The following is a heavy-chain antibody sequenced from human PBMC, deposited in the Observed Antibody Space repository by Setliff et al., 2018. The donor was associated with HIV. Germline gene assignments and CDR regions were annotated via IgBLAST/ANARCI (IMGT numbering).Heavy chain of an antibody. V-gene: IGHV4-34*01. CDR2: IRDSGRT. CDR3: AREDTTGYYSPSAFDI. J-gene: IGHJ3*02. Sequence: KTSETLSLTCTVYGGSFSNYYTNWIRQPPGKGLEWIGSIRDSGRTYYDPSLKSRVTISVDTSKNQFSLKLKSVTAADTAVYYCAREDTTGYYSPSAFDIWGQGTLVTVSS. D-gene: IGHD3-22*01. CDR1: GGSFSNYY.